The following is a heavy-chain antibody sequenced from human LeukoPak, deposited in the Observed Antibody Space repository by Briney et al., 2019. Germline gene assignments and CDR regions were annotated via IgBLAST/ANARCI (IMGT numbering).Heavy chain of an antibody. CDR3: ARGGHGSSWYYRN. D-gene: IGHD3-22*01. Sequence: GGSLRLSCAASGFTFSTYWMSWVRQAPGKGLEWVANINQDGSEKYFVDSVKGRFTISRDNAKNSLYLQINSLRVEDTAVYSCARGGHGSSWYYRNWGQGTLVTVSP. J-gene: IGHJ4*02. V-gene: IGHV3-7*01. CDR1: GFTFSTYW. CDR2: INQDGSEK.